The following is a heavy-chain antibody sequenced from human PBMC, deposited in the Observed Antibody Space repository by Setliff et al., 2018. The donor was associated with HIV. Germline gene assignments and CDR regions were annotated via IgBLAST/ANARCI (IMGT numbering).Heavy chain of an antibody. CDR3: ARHPPYCSGGSCYRGKGYYFDY. D-gene: IGHD2-15*01. V-gene: IGHV4-39*01. CDR2: IYYSGST. CDR1: GGSISSISYY. J-gene: IGHJ4*02. Sequence: KTSETLSLTCTVSGGSISSISYYWGWIRQPPGKGLEWIGSIYYSGSTYYNPSLKSRVTISVDRSKNQFSLKLNSVTAADTAMYYCARHPPYCSGGSCYRGKGYYFDYWGQGTLVTVSS.